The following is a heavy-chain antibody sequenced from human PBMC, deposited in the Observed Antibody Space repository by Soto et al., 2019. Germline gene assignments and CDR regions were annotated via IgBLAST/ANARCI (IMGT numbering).Heavy chain of an antibody. CDR1: GFTFSSYG. CDR3: AKEVAVAGDVDY. D-gene: IGHD6-19*01. J-gene: IGHJ4*01. CDR2: ISSDGETK. V-gene: IGHV3-30*18. Sequence: QVRLVESGGGVVQPGRSLRLSCVASGFTFSSYGIHWVRQAPGKGLEWVGVISSDGETKYYADSVKGRFTISRDNSKNTLYLQMDSLRPEDTAVYYCAKEVAVAGDVDYWGHGTLVTVSS.